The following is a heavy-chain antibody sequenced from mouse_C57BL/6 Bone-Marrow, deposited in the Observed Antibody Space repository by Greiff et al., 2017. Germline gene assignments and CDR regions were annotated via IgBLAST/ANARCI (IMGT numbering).Heavy chain of an antibody. CDR1: GYSFTDYN. V-gene: IGHV1-39*01. J-gene: IGHJ4*01. CDR3: ARWDTVVATGAMDY. CDR2: INPNYGTT. Sequence: VHVKQSGPELVKPGASVKISCKASGYSFTDYNMNWVKQSNGKSLEWIGVINPNYGTTSYNQKFKGKATLTVDQSSSTAYMQLNSLTSEDSAVYYCARWDTVVATGAMDYWGQGTSVTVSS. D-gene: IGHD1-1*01.